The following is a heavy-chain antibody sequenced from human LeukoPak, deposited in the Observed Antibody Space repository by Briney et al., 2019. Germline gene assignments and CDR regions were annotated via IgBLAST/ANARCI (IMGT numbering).Heavy chain of an antibody. CDR3: ARSYGDYNPIDY. V-gene: IGHV3-21*01. J-gene: IGHJ4*02. D-gene: IGHD4-17*01. CDR2: ISSSSSYI. CDR1: GFTFSSYS. Sequence: PGGSLRLSCAASGFTFSSYSMNWVRQAPGKGLEWVSSISSSSSYIYYADSVKGRFTISRDNAKNSLYLQMNSLRAEDTAVYYCARSYGDYNPIDYWGQGTLVTVSS.